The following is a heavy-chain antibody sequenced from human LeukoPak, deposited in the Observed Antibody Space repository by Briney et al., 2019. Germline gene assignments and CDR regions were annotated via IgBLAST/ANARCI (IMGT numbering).Heavy chain of an antibody. CDR3: ARDSSSYGIFDS. V-gene: IGHV4-39*07. CDR2: IYYSGNT. Sequence: SETLSLTCTVSGGSIGSSSYYWGWIRQPPGEGLEWIGSIYYSGNTYYNPSLKSRVTMSVDTSKNQFSLKLSSVTAADTAVYYCARDSSSYGIFDSWGQGTLVTVSS. CDR1: GGSIGSSSYY. D-gene: IGHD3-22*01. J-gene: IGHJ4*02.